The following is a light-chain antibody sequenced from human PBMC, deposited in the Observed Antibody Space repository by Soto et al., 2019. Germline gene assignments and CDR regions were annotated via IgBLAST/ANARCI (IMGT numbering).Light chain of an antibody. CDR1: SSDVGSYNL. V-gene: IGLV2-23*01. Sequence: QSALTQPASVSGSPGQSITISCTGTSSDVGSYNLVSWYQQHPGKAPKLMIYEGSKRPSGVSNRFSGSKSGNTASLTISGLQAEDEADYYCCSYAGSSTSLDFGTGTKLTVL. CDR3: CSYAGSSTSLD. J-gene: IGLJ1*01. CDR2: EGS.